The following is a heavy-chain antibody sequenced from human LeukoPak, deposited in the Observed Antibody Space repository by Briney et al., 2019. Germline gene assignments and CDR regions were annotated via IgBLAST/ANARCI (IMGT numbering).Heavy chain of an antibody. V-gene: IGHV4-4*07. J-gene: IGHJ3*02. CDR3: ARDSRVRGVSLGAFDI. CDR2: IYTSGST. Sequence: TGGSLRLSCAASGFTFSDYYMSWLRQPAGKGLEWIGRIYTSGSTNYNPSLKSRVTMSVDTSKNQFSLKLSSVTAADTAVYYCARDSRVRGVSLGAFDIWGQGTMVTVSS. CDR1: GFTFSDYY. D-gene: IGHD3-10*01.